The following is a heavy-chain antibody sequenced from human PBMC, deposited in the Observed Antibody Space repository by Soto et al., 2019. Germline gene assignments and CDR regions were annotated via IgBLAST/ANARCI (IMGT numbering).Heavy chain of an antibody. CDR2: IYYSGST. D-gene: IGHD2-21*02. CDR1: GGSISSGDYY. CDR3: AREPLREGRGGDSV. Sequence: PSETLSLTCTVSGGSISSGDYYWSWIRQPPGKGLEWIGYIYYSGSTYYNPSLKSRVTISVDTPKNQFSLKLSSVTAADTAVYYCAREPLREGRGGDSVWGQGTLVTVSS. V-gene: IGHV4-30-4*01. J-gene: IGHJ4*02.